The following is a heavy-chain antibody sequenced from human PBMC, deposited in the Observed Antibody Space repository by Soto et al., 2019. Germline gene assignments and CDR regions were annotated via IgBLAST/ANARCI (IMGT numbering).Heavy chain of an antibody. CDR1: GGSISSGGYY. CDR2: IDYSGRT. CDR3: ARDSKGDYYGSGVFYFDL. Sequence: QVQLQESGPGLVKPSQTLSLTCTVSGGSISSGGYYWSWIRQHPGKGLEWIGYIDYSGRTYYNPSLKSRVTISVDTSKNQFSLKLSSVTAADTAVYYCARDSKGDYYGSGVFYFDLWGRGTLVTVSS. V-gene: IGHV4-31*03. J-gene: IGHJ2*01. D-gene: IGHD3-10*01.